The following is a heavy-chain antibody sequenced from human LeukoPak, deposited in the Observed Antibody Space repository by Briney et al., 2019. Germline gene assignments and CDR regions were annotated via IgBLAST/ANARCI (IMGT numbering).Heavy chain of an antibody. CDR3: ARGYYDSSGYSTEFAN. J-gene: IGHJ4*02. Sequence: PSETLSLTCTVSGGSINIYYWSWLRQPAGKGLEWIGRIYTSGSTDYNPSLKSRVTMSVDTSKNKFSLKVTSVTAADTAVYYCARGYYDSSGYSTEFANSGQGTLVTVSS. V-gene: IGHV4-4*07. CDR1: GGSINIYY. D-gene: IGHD3-22*01. CDR2: IYTSGST.